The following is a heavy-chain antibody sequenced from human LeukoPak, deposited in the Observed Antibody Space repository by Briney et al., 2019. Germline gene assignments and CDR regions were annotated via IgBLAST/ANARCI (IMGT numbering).Heavy chain of an antibody. V-gene: IGHV4-34*01. CDR2: INHSGST. CDR3: AKGALLHAFDI. CDR1: GGSFSGYY. D-gene: IGHD2-15*01. Sequence: SETLSLTCAVYGGSFSGYYWIWIRQPPGKGLEWIGEINHSGSTNYNPSLKSRVTISVDTSTKQFSLKLSSVTAADTGIYYCAKGALLHAFDIWGQGTMVTVSS. J-gene: IGHJ3*02.